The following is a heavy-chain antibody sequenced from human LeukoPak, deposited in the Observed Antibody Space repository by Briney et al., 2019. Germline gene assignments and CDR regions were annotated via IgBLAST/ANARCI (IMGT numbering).Heavy chain of an antibody. CDR3: VTDWWSVFDY. D-gene: IGHD3-16*01. Sequence: GGSLRLSCAASGFTFSSYWMSWVRQAPGKGLEWVANIKQDGTEEYYVDSVKGRFTISRDNAKNSLYLQMNSLRAEDTAVYYCVTDWWSVFDYWGQGTLVTVSS. V-gene: IGHV3-7*01. J-gene: IGHJ4*02. CDR2: IKQDGTEE. CDR1: GFTFSSYW.